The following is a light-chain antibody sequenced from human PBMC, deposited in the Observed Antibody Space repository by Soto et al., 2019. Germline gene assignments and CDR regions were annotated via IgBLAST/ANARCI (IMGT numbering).Light chain of an antibody. J-gene: IGKJ2*01. Sequence: IVMTQSPLSLSVTPGEPASISCRSSQSLVHRNGNDFFDWYLLNPGQSRQLLIYWGSIRASGVLDRFSGSGSGTDFTLRITRVEAEDVGVYYCMQALQTPYTFGQGTKVDIK. CDR2: WGS. CDR1: QSLVHRNGNDF. CDR3: MQALQTPYT. V-gene: IGKV2-28*01.